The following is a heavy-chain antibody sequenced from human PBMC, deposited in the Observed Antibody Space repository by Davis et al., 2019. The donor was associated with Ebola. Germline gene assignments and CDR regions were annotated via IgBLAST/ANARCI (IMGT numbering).Heavy chain of an antibody. J-gene: IGHJ1*01. CDR1: GFTFSSYA. D-gene: IGHD3-3*01. Sequence: PGGSLRLSCSASGFTFSSYAMHWVRQAPGKGLEYVSAISSNGGSTYYADSVKGRFTISRDNSKNTLYLQMSSLRAEDTAVYYCVKGVILDDFWSGYYMYFQHWGQGTLVTVSS. CDR3: VKGVILDDFWSGYYMYFQH. CDR2: ISSNGGST. V-gene: IGHV3-64D*06.